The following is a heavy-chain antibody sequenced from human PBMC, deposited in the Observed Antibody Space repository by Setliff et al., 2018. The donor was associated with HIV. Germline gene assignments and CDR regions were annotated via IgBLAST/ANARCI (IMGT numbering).Heavy chain of an antibody. Sequence: SETLSXXXTVSGGSISSGSYYWSWIRQPAGKGLEWIGHIYTSGNTNHNPSLKSRVTISVDTSKNQFSLKLSSVTAADTAVYYCARVPTNPDFYYYYMDVWGKGTTVTVSS. V-gene: IGHV4-61*09. CDR3: ARVPTNPDFYYYYMDV. J-gene: IGHJ6*03. CDR2: IYTSGNT. CDR1: GGSISSGSYY.